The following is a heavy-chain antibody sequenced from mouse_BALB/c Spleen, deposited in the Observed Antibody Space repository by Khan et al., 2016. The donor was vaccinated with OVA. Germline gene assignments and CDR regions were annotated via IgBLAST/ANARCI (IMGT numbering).Heavy chain of an antibody. Sequence: QVQLKQSGPELVKPGALVKISCKASGYTFTAYDINRAKQRPGQGVEGFGWIYPGDGSTNYSENFRGRATLTADTSSNTAYMQFSSLTSEKSAVYFCAREGLRGVGLDYWGQGTSVSVSS. CDR2: IYPGDGST. CDR1: GYTFTAYD. CDR3: AREGLRGVGLDY. D-gene: IGHD2-4*01. J-gene: IGHJ4*01. V-gene: IGHV1S56*01.